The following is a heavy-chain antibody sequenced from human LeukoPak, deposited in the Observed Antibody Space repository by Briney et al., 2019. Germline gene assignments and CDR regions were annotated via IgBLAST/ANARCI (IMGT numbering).Heavy chain of an antibody. CDR2: IIPIFGTA. CDR3: ARGDIVVVVAAMGSDAFDI. V-gene: IGHV1-69*13. Sequence: ASVKVSCKASGGTFSSYAISWVRQAPGQGLEWMGGIIPIFGTANYAQKFQGRVTITADEYTSTAYMELSSLRSEDTAVYYCARGDIVVVVAAMGSDAFDIWGQGTMVTVSS. J-gene: IGHJ3*02. CDR1: GGTFSSYA. D-gene: IGHD2-15*01.